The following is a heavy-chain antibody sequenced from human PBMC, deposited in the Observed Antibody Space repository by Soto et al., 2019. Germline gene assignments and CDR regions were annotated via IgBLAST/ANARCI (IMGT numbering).Heavy chain of an antibody. CDR2: IYHVGST. CDR1: GDSLSTSFW. Sequence: SETLSLTCTVSGDSLSTSFWWTWVRQSPGKGLEWIGQIYHVGSTNYNPALKSRVTISVDKSKNQFSLKLTSVNAADTAVYYCARGVLHWGQGTLVTVSS. J-gene: IGHJ4*01. V-gene: IGHV4-4*02. CDR3: ARGVLH.